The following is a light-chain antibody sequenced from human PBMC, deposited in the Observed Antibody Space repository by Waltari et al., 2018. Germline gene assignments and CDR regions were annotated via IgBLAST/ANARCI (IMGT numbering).Light chain of an antibody. J-gene: IGLJ6*01. V-gene: IGLV3-21*03. CDR1: NIRTYS. CDR3: QVWSGGNDHDYV. Sequence: SYVVTQSPSVSVAPGMTAKISWGGDNIRTYSVRWYQQKAGQAPVLVVYDDRDRPSGVPERFSGSNSGNTATLTISRGEAGDEADYYCQVWSGGNDHDYVFGSGT. CDR2: DDR.